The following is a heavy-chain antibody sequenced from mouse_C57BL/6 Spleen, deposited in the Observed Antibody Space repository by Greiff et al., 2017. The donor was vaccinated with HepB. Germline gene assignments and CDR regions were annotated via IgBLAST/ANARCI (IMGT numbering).Heavy chain of an antibody. CDR1: GFTFSNYW. D-gene: IGHD4-1*01. V-gene: IGHV6-3*01. CDR2: IRLKSDNYAT. J-gene: IGHJ4*01. Sequence: DVMLVESGGGLVQPGGSMKLSCVASGFTFSNYWMNWVRQSPEKGLEWVAQIRLKSDNYATHYAESVKGRFTISRDDSKSSVYLQMNNLRAEDTGIYYCTELGYAMDYWGQGTSVTVSS. CDR3: TELGYAMDY.